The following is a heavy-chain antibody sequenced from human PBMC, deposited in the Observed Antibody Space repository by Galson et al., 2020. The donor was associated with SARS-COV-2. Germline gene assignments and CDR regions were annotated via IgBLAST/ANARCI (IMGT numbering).Heavy chain of an antibody. V-gene: IGHV3-66*02. CDR3: ARANQYSSGWFDY. J-gene: IGHJ4*02. D-gene: IGHD6-19*01. Sequence: GGSLRLSCAASGFTVSSNYMSWVRQAPGKGLEWVSVIYSGGSTYYADSVKGRFTISRDNSKNTLYLQMNSLRAEDTAVYYCARANQYSSGWFDYWSQGTLVTISS. CDR1: GFTVSSNY. CDR2: IYSGGST.